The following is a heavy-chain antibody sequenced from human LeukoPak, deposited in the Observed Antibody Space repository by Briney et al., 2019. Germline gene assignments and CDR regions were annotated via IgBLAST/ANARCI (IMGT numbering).Heavy chain of an antibody. CDR1: GGTFISYG. V-gene: IGHV1-69*04. D-gene: IGHD2-15*01. J-gene: IGHJ6*02. Sequence: GASVKVSCKASGGTFISYGFSWVRQAPGQGLEWMGRIVPIVGIASYTQKFQGRVTISADKSTSTAYMELNSLRSEDTAVYYCASGLGFCSGSDCSNLEKDYYYGLNVWGQGTTVTVSS. CDR2: IVPIVGIA. CDR3: ASGLGFCSGSDCSNLEKDYYYGLNV.